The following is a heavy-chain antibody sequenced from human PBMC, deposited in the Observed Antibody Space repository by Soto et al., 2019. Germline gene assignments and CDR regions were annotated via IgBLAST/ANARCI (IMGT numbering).Heavy chain of an antibody. D-gene: IGHD3-16*01. CDR1: GGSISIGGYF. CDR3: TTDEYFGSEINFYYYAMDV. V-gene: IGHV4-31*11. J-gene: IGHJ6*02. Sequence: QVQLQESGPGLVKPSQTLSLACAVSGGSISIGGYFWRWVRQFPGKGLEWIGHIYSNGSTYYNPSLKSRLTISRDTSKNPFSRRLSSVTAADTDMYFCTTDEYFGSEINFYYYAMDVWGQGTTVTVSS. CDR2: IYSNGST.